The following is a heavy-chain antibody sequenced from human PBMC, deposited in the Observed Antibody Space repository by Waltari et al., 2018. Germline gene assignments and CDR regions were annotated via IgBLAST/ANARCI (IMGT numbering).Heavy chain of an antibody. Sequence: QVQLQESGPGLVKPSQTLSLTCTVSGGPLSRGSSYWSWIRQHPGKGLEWIGYIYYSGSTYYNPSLKSRFTISVDTSKNQFSLKLSSVTAADTAVYYCARNTVTTEYFDYWGQGTLVTVSS. J-gene: IGHJ4*02. CDR2: IYYSGST. CDR3: ARNTVTTEYFDY. CDR1: GGPLSRGSSY. D-gene: IGHD4-17*01. V-gene: IGHV4-31*03.